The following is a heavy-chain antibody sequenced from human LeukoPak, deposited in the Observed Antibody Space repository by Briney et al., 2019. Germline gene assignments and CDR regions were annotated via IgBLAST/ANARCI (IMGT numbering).Heavy chain of an antibody. V-gene: IGHV3-7*05. Sequence: TGESLRLSCEASGFTFNSYWMSWVRHAPGKGLEWVADVNEDGSTIYYVNSVKGRFTISRDNAKNSLSLQLNTLRAEDRAVYYCARWSYVSGTWFLDSWGQGALVTVSS. J-gene: IGHJ4*02. CDR3: ARWSYVSGTWFLDS. CDR1: GFTFNSYW. D-gene: IGHD3-10*01. CDR2: VNEDGSTI.